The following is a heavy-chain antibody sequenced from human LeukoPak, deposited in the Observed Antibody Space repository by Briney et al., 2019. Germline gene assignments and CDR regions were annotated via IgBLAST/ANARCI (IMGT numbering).Heavy chain of an antibody. J-gene: IGHJ3*02. CDR3: TTDSDILTGYYRGAFDT. V-gene: IGHV3-15*01. CDR2: IKSKTDGGTP. CDR1: GFTFNNAW. Sequence: GGSLRLSCAAPGFTFNNAWMSWVRQAPGKGLEWVGRIKSKTDGGTPDCAAPVKGRFTISRDDSKNTLYLQMNSLQTEDTAVYYCTTDSDILTGYYRGAFDTWGQGTMVTVSS. D-gene: IGHD3-9*01.